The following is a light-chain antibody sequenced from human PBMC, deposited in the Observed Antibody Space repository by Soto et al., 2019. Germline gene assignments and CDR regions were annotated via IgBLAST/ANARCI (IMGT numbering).Light chain of an antibody. Sequence: EIVMTQSPATLSVSPGERATLSCMASQSVSSNLAWYQHKPGQAPRLLIYGASTRATGIPARFSGSGSGTEVTLTLSSLQSEDFAFYYCQQYNNWPPWTFGQGTKVEIK. CDR3: QQYNNWPPWT. CDR1: QSVSSN. CDR2: GAS. J-gene: IGKJ1*01. V-gene: IGKV3-15*01.